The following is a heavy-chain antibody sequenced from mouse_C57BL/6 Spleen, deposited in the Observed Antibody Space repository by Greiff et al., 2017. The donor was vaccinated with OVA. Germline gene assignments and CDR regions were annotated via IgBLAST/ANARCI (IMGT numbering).Heavy chain of an antibody. V-gene: IGHV14-3*01. J-gene: IGHJ3*01. CDR2: IDPANGNT. D-gene: IGHD1-1*01. Sequence: VQLQQSVAELVRPGASVKLSCTASGFNFTNTYMHWVKQRPEQGLEWIGKIDPANGNTKYAPKFQGKATITADTSSNTAYLQLSSLTSEDTAIYYGARWDTTVVAPFAYWGQGTLVTVSA. CDR1: GFNFTNTY. CDR3: ARWDTTVVAPFAY.